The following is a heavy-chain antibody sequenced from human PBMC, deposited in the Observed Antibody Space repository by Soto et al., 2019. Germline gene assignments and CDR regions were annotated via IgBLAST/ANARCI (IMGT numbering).Heavy chain of an antibody. Sequence: GGSLRLSCAASGFTFSSYAMSWGRQAPGKGLEWVSAISGSGGSTYYADSVKGRFTISRDNSKNTLYLQMNSLRAEDTAVYYCAKYSSNKGNYVLYYYGIDVWGQGTPVTVYS. CDR1: GFTFSSYA. V-gene: IGHV3-23*01. CDR3: AKYSSNKGNYVLYYYGIDV. D-gene: IGHD1-7*01. J-gene: IGHJ6*02. CDR2: ISGSGGST.